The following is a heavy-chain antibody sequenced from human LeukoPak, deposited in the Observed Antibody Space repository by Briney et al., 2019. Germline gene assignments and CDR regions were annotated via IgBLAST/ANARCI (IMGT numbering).Heavy chain of an antibody. CDR2: ISSSGGTM. CDR3: ARAGRVAASGWGRHFDL. CDR1: GFTLSSYE. D-gene: IGHD3-10*01. V-gene: IGHV3-48*03. Sequence: GGSLRLSCAASGFTLSSYEMNWVRQAPARGLEWLSYISSSGGTMYYADSVKGRLTISRDNAKNSLYLQMSSLRVEDTAVYYCARAGRVAASGWGRHFDLWGRGTLVTVSS. J-gene: IGHJ2*01.